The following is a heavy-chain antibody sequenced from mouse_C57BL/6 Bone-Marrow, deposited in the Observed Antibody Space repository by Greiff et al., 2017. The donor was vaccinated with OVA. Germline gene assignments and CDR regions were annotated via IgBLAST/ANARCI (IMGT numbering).Heavy chain of an antibody. J-gene: IGHJ1*03. CDR3: ASATVAYGYFDV. V-gene: IGHV5-6*01. CDR2: ISSGGSYT. D-gene: IGHD1-1*01. Sequence: EVQRVESGGDLVKPGGSLKLSCAASGFTFSSYGMSWVRQTPDKRLEWVATISSGGSYTYYPDSVKGRFTISRDNAKNTLYLQMSSLKSEDTAMYYCASATVAYGYFDVWGTGTTVTVSS. CDR1: GFTFSSYG.